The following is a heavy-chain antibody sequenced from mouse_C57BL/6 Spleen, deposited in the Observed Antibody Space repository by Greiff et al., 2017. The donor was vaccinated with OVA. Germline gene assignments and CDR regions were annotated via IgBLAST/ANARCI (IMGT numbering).Heavy chain of an antibody. CDR2: ISSGSSTI. CDR3: ARGYYGSSHCYAMDY. CDR1: GFTFSDYG. D-gene: IGHD1-1*01. V-gene: IGHV5-17*01. Sequence: EVKLEESGGGLVKPGGSLKLSCAASGFTFSDYGMHWVRQAPEKGLEWVAYISSGSSTIYYADTVKGRFTISRDNAKNTLFLQMTSLRSEDTAMYYCARGYYGSSHCYAMDYWGQGTSVTVSS. J-gene: IGHJ4*01.